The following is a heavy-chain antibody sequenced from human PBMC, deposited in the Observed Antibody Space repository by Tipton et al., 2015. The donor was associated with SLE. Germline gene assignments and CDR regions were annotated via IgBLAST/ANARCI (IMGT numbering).Heavy chain of an antibody. CDR3: ARARDWYFDL. Sequence: TLSLTCTVSGGSISSGGSYWSWFRQHPGKGLEWIGYIYYSGSTYYTPSLKSRVTISVDTSKNQFSLKLSSVTAADTAVYYCARARDWYFDLWGRGTLVTVSS. CDR2: IYYSGST. CDR1: GGSISSGGSY. V-gene: IGHV4-31*03. J-gene: IGHJ2*01.